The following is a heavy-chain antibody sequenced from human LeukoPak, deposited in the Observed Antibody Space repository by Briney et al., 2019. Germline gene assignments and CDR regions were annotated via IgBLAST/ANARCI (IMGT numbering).Heavy chain of an antibody. Sequence: GGPLRLSCAASGFTFSSYSMNWVRQAPGKGLEWVSSISSSSSYIYHADSVKGRFTISRDNAKNSLYLQMNSLRAEDTAAYYCARARITMVRGVMNYYGMDVWGQGTTVTVSS. CDR2: ISSSSSYI. D-gene: IGHD3-10*01. V-gene: IGHV3-21*01. J-gene: IGHJ6*02. CDR1: GFTFSSYS. CDR3: ARARITMVRGVMNYYGMDV.